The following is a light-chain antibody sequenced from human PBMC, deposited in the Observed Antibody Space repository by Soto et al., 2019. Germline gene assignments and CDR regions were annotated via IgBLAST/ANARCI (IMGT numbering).Light chain of an antibody. CDR3: VSYTARSSYV. CDR2: DIN. CDR1: SSDIGGYIF. J-gene: IGLJ1*01. V-gene: IGLV2-14*01. Sequence: QSALTQPASVSGSPGKSITVSCTGTSSDIGGYIFVSWYQQHPGKAPKLMIYDINNRPSGVSKRFSGSKSGNTASLTISGLQAEDEADYYCVSYTARSSYVFGTGTKLTVL.